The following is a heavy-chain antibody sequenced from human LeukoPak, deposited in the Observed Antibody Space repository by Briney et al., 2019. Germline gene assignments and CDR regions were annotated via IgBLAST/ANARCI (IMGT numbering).Heavy chain of an antibody. CDR1: GFTFSSYG. V-gene: IGHV3-30*03. CDR3: ARLHYDVLTGPFDY. D-gene: IGHD3-9*01. CDR2: ISYDGFDK. J-gene: IGHJ4*02. Sequence: PGRSLRLSCAASGFTFSSYGMHWVRQAPGKGLEWVAVISYDGFDKYYADSVKGRYSVSRDNSKNTLFLEMDSLRPEDTAVYYCARLHYDVLTGPFDYWGQGTLVTVSS.